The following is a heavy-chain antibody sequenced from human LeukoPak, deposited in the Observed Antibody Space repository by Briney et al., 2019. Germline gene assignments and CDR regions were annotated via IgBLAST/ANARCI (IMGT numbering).Heavy chain of an antibody. CDR3: AKNQMRNWFGP. V-gene: IGHV3-30*02. Sequence: GGSLGLSCAASGFTFSSYGMHWLRQSPGKGLEWVAFIRYDGSNKYYADSMKGRFTISRDNSKSSLYLQMNSLRTEDTAVYYCAKNQMRNWFGPWGQGTLVTVSS. CDR2: IRYDGSNK. D-gene: IGHD5-24*01. CDR1: GFTFSSYG. J-gene: IGHJ5*02.